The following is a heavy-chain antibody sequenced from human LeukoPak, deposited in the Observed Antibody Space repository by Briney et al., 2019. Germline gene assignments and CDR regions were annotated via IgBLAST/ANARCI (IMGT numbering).Heavy chain of an antibody. D-gene: IGHD3-3*01. CDR3: AREVTIFSHHIDY. CDR1: GGSISSGSYY. CDR2: IYTSGST. Sequence: SQTLSLTCTVSGGSISSGSYYWSWIRQPAGKGLEWIGRIYTSGSTNYNPSLKSRVTISVDTSKNQFSLKLSSVTAADTAVYYCAREVTIFSHHIDYWGQGTLVTVSS. V-gene: IGHV4-61*02. J-gene: IGHJ4*02.